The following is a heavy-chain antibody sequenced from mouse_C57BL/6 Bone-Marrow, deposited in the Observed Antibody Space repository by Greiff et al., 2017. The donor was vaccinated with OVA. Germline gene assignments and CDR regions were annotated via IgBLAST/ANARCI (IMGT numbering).Heavy chain of an antibody. J-gene: IGHJ4*01. CDR3: ARGGLRNAMDY. CDR1: GYAFSSYW. V-gene: IGHV1-80*01. Sequence: SGASVKISCKASGYAFSSYWMNWVKQRPGKGLEWIGQIYPGDGDTNYNGKFKGKATLTADKSSSTAYMQLSSLTSEDSAVYFCARGGLRNAMDYWGQGTSVTVSS. CDR2: IYPGDGDT. D-gene: IGHD1-1*01.